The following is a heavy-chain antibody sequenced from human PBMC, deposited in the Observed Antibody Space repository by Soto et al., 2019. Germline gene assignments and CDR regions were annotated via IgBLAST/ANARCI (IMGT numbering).Heavy chain of an antibody. Sequence: QVQLQESGPGLVKSSETLSLTCTVSGGSISGYYWSWIRQPAGKGLEWIGRLYTMGSTNYNPSLQSRVTMSVDTSKNEFSLKVSSVTAADTAVYFCARVRDYGLGTNRHYYGMDVSGQGTTVTVSS. J-gene: IGHJ6*02. CDR1: GGSISGYY. V-gene: IGHV4-4*07. CDR2: LYTMGST. CDR3: ARVRDYGLGTNRHYYGMDV. D-gene: IGHD3-10*01.